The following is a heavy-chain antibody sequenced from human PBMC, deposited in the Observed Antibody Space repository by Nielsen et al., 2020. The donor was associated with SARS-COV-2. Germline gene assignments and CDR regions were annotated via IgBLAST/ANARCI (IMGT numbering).Heavy chain of an antibody. D-gene: IGHD4-23*01. CDR1: GLAVEYNY. CDR3: AREYRGGGNSEDYYGMDV. CDR2: IYADGTT. J-gene: IGHJ6*02. V-gene: IGHV3-53*04. Sequence: GESLKISCAVSGLAVEYNYMNWVRQAPGKGLEWVSVIYADGTTYYADSVKGRFTISKQISNNTLSLQMNSLRAEDTAVYYCAREYRGGGNSEDYYGMDVWGQGTTVTVSS.